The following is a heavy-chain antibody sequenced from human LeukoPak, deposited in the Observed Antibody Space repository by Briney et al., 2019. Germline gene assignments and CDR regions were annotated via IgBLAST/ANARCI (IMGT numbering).Heavy chain of an antibody. D-gene: IGHD6-19*01. CDR2: ISSLNGDT. J-gene: IGHJ4*02. CDR3: ARATSSGWYPDY. Sequence: GASVKVSCKTSGHTFTGYGISWVRQAPGQGLEWMAWISSLNGDTNYAQKFQGRVTMTRDTSISTAYMELSRLRSDDTAVYYCARATSSGWYPDYWGQGTLVTVSS. CDR1: GHTFTGYG. V-gene: IGHV1-2*02.